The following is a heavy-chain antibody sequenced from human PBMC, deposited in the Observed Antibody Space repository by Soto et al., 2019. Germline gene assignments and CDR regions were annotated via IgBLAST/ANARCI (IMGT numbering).Heavy chain of an antibody. CDR3: ARGNQYYYGSGSYYNNWFDP. Sequence: SETLSLTCAVYGGSFSGYYWSWIRQPPGKGLEWIGEINHSGSTNYNPSLKSRVTISVDTSKNQFSLKLSSVTAADTAVYYCARGNQYYYGSGSYYNNWFDPWAREPWSPSPQ. D-gene: IGHD3-10*01. CDR1: GGSFSGYY. CDR2: INHSGST. J-gene: IGHJ5*02. V-gene: IGHV4-34*01.